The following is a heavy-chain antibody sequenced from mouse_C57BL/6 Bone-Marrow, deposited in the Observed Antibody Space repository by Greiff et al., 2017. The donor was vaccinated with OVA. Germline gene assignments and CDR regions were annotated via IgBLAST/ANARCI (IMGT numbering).Heavy chain of an antibody. CDR2: IYPGDGDT. D-gene: IGHD2-4*01. CDR1: GYAFSSSW. Sequence: VMLVESGPELVKPGASVKISCKASGYAFSSSWMNWVKQRPGKGLEWIGRIYPGDGDTNYNGKFKGKATLTADKSSSTAYMQLSSLTSEDSAVYFCARYYDYEGAMDYWGQGTSVTVSS. J-gene: IGHJ4*01. CDR3: ARYYDYEGAMDY. V-gene: IGHV1-82*01.